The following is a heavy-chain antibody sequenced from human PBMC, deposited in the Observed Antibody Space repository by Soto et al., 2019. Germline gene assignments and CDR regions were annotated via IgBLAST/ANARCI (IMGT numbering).Heavy chain of an antibody. V-gene: IGHV4-30-4*01. CDR2: IYKSATT. D-gene: IGHD7-27*01. CDR1: GDSISTVDYF. CDR3: ARGRYCLTGRCFPNWSDS. Sequence: ASETLSLTCSVSGDSISTVDYFWAWIRQPPGQALEYIGYIYKSATTYYNPSFEGRVAISLDTSKSHFSLNVTSVTAADTAVYFCARGRYCLTGRCFPNWSDSRGHGTMVTVSS. J-gene: IGHJ5*01.